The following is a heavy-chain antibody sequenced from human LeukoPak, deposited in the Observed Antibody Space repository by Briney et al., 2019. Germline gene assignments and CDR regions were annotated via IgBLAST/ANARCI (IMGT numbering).Heavy chain of an antibody. CDR1: GITFSSYA. Sequence: PGGPLRLSCAASGITFSSYAMSWVPQAPGKGLEWCSAISGSGGSTYYADSVKGRFTISRDKSKNTLFLQMNSLRAEDTAIYSRAAAYVGVDQYFCGFDVWGEGATVTVSS. CDR2: ISGSGGST. V-gene: IGHV3-23*01. D-gene: IGHD3-3*01. CDR3: AAAYVGVDQYFCGFDV. J-gene: IGHJ6*04.